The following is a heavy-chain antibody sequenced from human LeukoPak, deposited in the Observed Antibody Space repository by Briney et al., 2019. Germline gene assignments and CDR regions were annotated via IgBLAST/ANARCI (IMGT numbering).Heavy chain of an antibody. CDR3: ARDPTAMASARAY. Sequence: SVKVSCKASGGTFSSYAISWVRQAPGQGLEWMGRIIPILGIANYAQKFQGRVTITADKSTSTAYMELSSLRSEDTAVYYCARDPTAMASARAYWGQGTLVTVSS. CDR1: GGTFSSYA. J-gene: IGHJ4*02. D-gene: IGHD5-18*01. V-gene: IGHV1-69*04. CDR2: IIPILGIA.